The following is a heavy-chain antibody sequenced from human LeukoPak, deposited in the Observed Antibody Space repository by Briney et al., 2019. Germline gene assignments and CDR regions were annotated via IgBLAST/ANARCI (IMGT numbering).Heavy chain of an antibody. D-gene: IGHD5/OR15-5a*01. Sequence: SETLSLTCAVSGGSLSSSNRGSWGRPHQGKGLDCIGEIYHSWCTNYIPSLKSPFTISVYKSKNLFPLKLSSVTAADTAVYYCAREEAVSFTSWGQGTLVTVSS. CDR1: GGSLSSSNR. J-gene: IGHJ4*02. V-gene: IGHV4-4*02. CDR2: IYHSWCT. CDR3: AREEAVSFTS.